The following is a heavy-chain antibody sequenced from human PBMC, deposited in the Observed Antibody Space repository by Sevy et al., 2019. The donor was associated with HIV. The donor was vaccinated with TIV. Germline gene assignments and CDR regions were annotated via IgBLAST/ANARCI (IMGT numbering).Heavy chain of an antibody. CDR2: MNHKTGNA. V-gene: IGHV1-8*01. Sequence: ASVKVSCKASGYTFINFDIGWVRQATGQGLEWMGWMNHKTGNAGYAPKFQGRVTMTRNTSLTTAYVELSSLRTDDTAVYYWTRGQTTFPYWGQGTLVTVSS. J-gene: IGHJ4*02. CDR1: GYTFINFD. D-gene: IGHD1-1*01. CDR3: TRGQTTFPY.